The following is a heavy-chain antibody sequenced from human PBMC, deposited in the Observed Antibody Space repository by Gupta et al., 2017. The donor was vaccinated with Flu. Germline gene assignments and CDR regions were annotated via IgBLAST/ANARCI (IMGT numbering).Heavy chain of an antibody. V-gene: IGHV3-23*01. J-gene: IGHJ4*02. CDR1: FTLSSFG. Sequence: FTLSSFGRSWVRQAPGKGLEWVSVIGGGGGGTYYADSVKGRFTISRDNSKNTLYLQMNSLRAEDTAVYYCVKGDRNSGWDNWCQGTLVTVSS. CDR3: VKGDRNSGWDN. D-gene: IGHD6-19*01. CDR2: IGGGGGGT.